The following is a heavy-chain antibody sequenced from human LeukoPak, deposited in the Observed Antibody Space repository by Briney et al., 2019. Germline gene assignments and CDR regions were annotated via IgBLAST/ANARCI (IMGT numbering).Heavy chain of an antibody. CDR2: IYYSGCT. CDR1: GGSISVTPYY. CDR3: ARASTIFGHFAY. D-gene: IGHD3-3*01. Sequence: SSETLSLTCALSGGSISVTPYYWGWIRQPPGKGLEWIGSIYYSGCTYSIPSLQSRLTISVDTSKNQFSLNLTSVTAADTAVYYCARASTIFGHFAYWGRGTLVTVSS. J-gene: IGHJ4*02. V-gene: IGHV4-39*07.